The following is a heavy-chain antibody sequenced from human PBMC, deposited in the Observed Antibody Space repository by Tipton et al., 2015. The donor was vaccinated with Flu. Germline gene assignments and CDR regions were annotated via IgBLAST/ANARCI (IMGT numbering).Heavy chain of an antibody. J-gene: IGHJ4*02. CDR3: AGPKESRAVVGQGPSGDFDY. CDR2: INPSGGST. CDR1: GYTFTSYY. Sequence: QLVQSGAEVKKPGASVKVSCKASGYTFTSYYMHWVRQAPGQGLEWMGIINPSGGSTSYAQKFQGRVTMTRDTSTSTVYMELSSLKSEDTAVYAWAGPKESRAVVGQGPSGDFDYWGRGTLVTVSS. D-gene: IGHD6-19*01. V-gene: IGHV1-46*01.